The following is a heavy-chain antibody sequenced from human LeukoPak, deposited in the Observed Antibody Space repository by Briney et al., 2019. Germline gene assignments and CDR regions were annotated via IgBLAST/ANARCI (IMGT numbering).Heavy chain of an antibody. V-gene: IGHV1-24*01. CDR3: ATVGSSWYGWFDP. CDR2: FDPEDGET. D-gene: IGHD6-13*01. J-gene: IGHJ5*02. CDR1: GYTLTELS. Sequence: ASVKVSCTVSGYTLTELSMHWVRQAPGKGLEWMGGFDPEDGETIYAQKFQGRVTMTEDTSTDTAYMELSSLRSEDTAVYYCATVGSSWYGWFDPWGQGTLVTVSS.